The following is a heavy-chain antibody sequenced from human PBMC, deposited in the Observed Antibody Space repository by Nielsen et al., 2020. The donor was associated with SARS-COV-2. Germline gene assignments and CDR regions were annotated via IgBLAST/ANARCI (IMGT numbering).Heavy chain of an antibody. Sequence: SETLSLTCAVSGGSISSGGYYWGWIRQPPGKGLEWIGSIYYSGSTYYNPSLKSRVTISVDTSKNQFSLKLSSVTAADTAVYYCARDVGWLLSYYYYMDVWGKGTTVTVSS. J-gene: IGHJ6*03. V-gene: IGHV4-39*07. CDR3: ARDVGWLLSYYYYMDV. CDR1: GGSISSGGYY. D-gene: IGHD5-12*01. CDR2: IYYSGST.